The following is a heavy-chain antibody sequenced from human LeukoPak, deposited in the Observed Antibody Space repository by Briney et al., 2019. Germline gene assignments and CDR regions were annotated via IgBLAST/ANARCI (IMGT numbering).Heavy chain of an antibody. D-gene: IGHD1-26*01. V-gene: IGHV1-69*13. CDR1: GGTFSSYA. CDR3: ARDKLAQVGARYYFDY. CDR2: IIPIFGTA. Sequence: ASVKVSCKASGGTFSSYAISWVRQATGQGLEWMGGIIPIFGTANYAQKFQGRVTITADESTSTAYMELSSLRSEDTAVYYCARDKLAQVGARYYFDYWGQGTLVTVSS. J-gene: IGHJ4*02.